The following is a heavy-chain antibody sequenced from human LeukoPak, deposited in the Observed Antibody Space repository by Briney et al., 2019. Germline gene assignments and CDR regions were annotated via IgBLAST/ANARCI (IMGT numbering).Heavy chain of an antibody. Sequence: PSETLSLTCTVSGGSISTYYWSWIRQPPGKGLEWIGYIYYSGSTNYNPSLESRVTISVDTSKNQFSLKLSSMTDADTAVYFCARARTSDYGGDAYYFDYWGQGTLVTVSS. J-gene: IGHJ4*02. CDR3: ARARTSDYGGDAYYFDY. CDR1: GGSISTYY. CDR2: IYYSGST. D-gene: IGHD4-23*01. V-gene: IGHV4-59*01.